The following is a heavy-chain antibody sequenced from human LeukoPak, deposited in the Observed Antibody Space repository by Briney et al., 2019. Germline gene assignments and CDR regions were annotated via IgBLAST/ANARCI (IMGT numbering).Heavy chain of an antibody. CDR2: ISYDGSNK. Sequence: GGSLRLSCAASGFTFSSYGMHWVRPAPGKGLEWVAVISYDGSNKYYADSVKGRLTISRDNSKNTLYLQMNSLRAEDTAVYYCAKDLPPIAVAGFFDYWGQGTLVTVSS. D-gene: IGHD6-19*01. V-gene: IGHV3-30*18. CDR3: AKDLPPIAVAGFFDY. J-gene: IGHJ4*02. CDR1: GFTFSSYG.